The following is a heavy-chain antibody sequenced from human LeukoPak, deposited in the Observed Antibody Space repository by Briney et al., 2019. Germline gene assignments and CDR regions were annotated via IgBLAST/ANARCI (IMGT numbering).Heavy chain of an antibody. CDR1: GFPFSDFA. CDR3: AKFEGALLGNYYMDV. V-gene: IGHV3-23*01. J-gene: IGHJ6*03. Sequence: TGGPLSLSCAVSGFPFSDFAMSWVRQAPGKGLDWVSTISGGGDNTYFADSVKGRFTISRDNSKNTLFLQMVSLRAEDTAVYYCAKFEGALLGNYYMDVWGKGTTVTVSS. CDR2: ISGGGDNT.